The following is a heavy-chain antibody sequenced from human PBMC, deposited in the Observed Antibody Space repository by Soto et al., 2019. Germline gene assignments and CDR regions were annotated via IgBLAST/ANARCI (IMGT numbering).Heavy chain of an antibody. Sequence: QLQLQESGPGLVKPSETLSLTCTVSGGSISSSSYYWGWIRQPPGKGLEWIGSIYYSGSTYYNPSHKRRVTISVDTSNNQFSLKLSSVTAADTAVYYCARHTPAISISDHWGQGTLVTVSS. CDR3: ARHTPAISISDH. CDR1: GGSISSSSYY. V-gene: IGHV4-39*01. D-gene: IGHD2-15*01. J-gene: IGHJ4*02. CDR2: IYYSGST.